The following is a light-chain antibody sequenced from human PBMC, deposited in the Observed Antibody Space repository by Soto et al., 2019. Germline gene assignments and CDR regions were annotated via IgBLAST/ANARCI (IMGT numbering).Light chain of an antibody. CDR3: SSYTGTSTFV. Sequence: QSALTQPASVSGSPGQSITISCTGTSSDVGGYDYVSWYQQLPGKAPKLMIYDVNNRPSGVSNRFSGSKSGNTASLTISGFQAEDEADYYCSSYTGTSTFVFGGGTKDTDL. J-gene: IGLJ1*01. CDR2: DVN. V-gene: IGLV2-14*01. CDR1: SSDVGGYDY.